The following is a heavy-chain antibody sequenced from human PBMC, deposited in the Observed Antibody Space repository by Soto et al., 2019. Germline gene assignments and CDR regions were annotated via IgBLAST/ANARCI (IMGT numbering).Heavy chain of an antibody. CDR3: ARLVGNSWLDS. CDR1: GDSVSTNYA. Sequence: QVQLQQSGPGLVKPSQTLLLTCAISGDSVSTNYARDWIRQSPSRGLEWLGRTYYRSKWYNDYALSVKGRITINPDTSNNQLSLQLNSVTPDDTAVYYCARLVGNSWLDSWGQGTLVTVSS. V-gene: IGHV6-1*01. D-gene: IGHD2-15*01. J-gene: IGHJ5*01. CDR2: TYYRSKWYN.